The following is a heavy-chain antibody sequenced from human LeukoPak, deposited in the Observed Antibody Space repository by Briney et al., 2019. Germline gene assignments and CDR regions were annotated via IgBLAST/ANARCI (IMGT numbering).Heavy chain of an antibody. CDR1: GGSISSGSYY. CDR2: IYTSGST. D-gene: IGHD3-10*01. J-gene: IGHJ4*02. Sequence: SQTLSLTCTVSGGSISSGSYYWSWIRQPAGKGLEWIGRIYTSGSTNYNPSLKSRVTISVDTSKNQFSLKLSSVTAADTAVYYCARGLWFGDENPPYFDYWGQGTLVTVSS. CDR3: ARGLWFGDENPPYFDY. V-gene: IGHV4-61*02.